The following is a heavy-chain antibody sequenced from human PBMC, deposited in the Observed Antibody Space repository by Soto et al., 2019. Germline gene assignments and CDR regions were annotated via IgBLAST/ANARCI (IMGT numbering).Heavy chain of an antibody. CDR1: GFRFSQYG. Sequence: QPGGSLRLSCEDSGFRFSQYGMHWVRQAPGKGLEWVAVISYDGSKKFYVDSVKGRFTVSRDNSKNTVFLQMDSLRAEDTAVYFCAKALPPILTGNCLNKWGQGTRVTVSP. D-gene: IGHD3-9*01. J-gene: IGHJ4*02. V-gene: IGHV3-30*18. CDR2: ISYDGSKK. CDR3: AKALPPILTGNCLNK.